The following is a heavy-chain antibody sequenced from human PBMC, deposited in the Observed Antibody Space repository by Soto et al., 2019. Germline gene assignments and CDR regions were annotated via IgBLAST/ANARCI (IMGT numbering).Heavy chain of an antibody. J-gene: IGHJ4*02. CDR3: AKHRGSVAGPFDS. Sequence: EVQLLESGGGLAQPGGSLRLSCAVSGITFTNYAMGWVRQAPGKGLEWVSGISGNVGSTTHYADSVKGRFTISRDNSKNILFLQMNSLRAEDTAVYYCAKHRGSVAGPFDSWGQGTLVIVSS. CDR1: GITFTNYA. D-gene: IGHD6-19*01. CDR2: ISGNVGSTT. V-gene: IGHV3-23*01.